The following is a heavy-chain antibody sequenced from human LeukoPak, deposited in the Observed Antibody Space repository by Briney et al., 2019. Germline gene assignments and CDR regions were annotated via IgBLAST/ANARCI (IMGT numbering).Heavy chain of an antibody. D-gene: IGHD6-19*01. V-gene: IGHV3-30*01. Sequence: GGSLRLSCAASGFTFSTYVMHWVRQAPGKGLQWVAVILYDGSNKYYADSVKGRFIISRDNSKDTLYLQMNSLTAEDTAVYYCARVVAGSVYNCGMDVWGQGTTVTVS. J-gene: IGHJ6*02. CDR3: ARVVAGSVYNCGMDV. CDR1: GFTFSTYV. CDR2: ILYDGSNK.